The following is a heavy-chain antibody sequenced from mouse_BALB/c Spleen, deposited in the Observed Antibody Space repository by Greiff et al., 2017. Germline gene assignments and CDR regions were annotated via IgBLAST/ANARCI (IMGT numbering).Heavy chain of an antibody. V-gene: IGHV1S137*01. CDR1: GYTFTDYA. D-gene: IGHD1-1*01. Sequence: QVQLKESGAELVRPGVSVKISCKGSGYTFTDYAMHWVKQSHAKSLEWIGVISTYYGDASYNQKFKGKATMTVDKSSSTAYMELARLTSEDSAIYYCARSYGSSYGWFAYWGQGTLVTVSA. J-gene: IGHJ3*01. CDR3: ARSYGSSYGWFAY. CDR2: ISTYYGDA.